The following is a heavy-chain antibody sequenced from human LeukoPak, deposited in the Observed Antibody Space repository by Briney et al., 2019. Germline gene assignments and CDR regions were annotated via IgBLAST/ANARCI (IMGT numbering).Heavy chain of an antibody. D-gene: IGHD3-3*01. CDR1: GFTFSSYG. J-gene: IGHJ4*02. V-gene: IGHV3-48*04. Sequence: PGGSLRLSCAASGFTFSSYGMQWFRQAPGKGLEWVSYISSSSSTIYYADSVKGRFTISRDNAKNSLYLQMNSLRAEDTAVYYCASGGFLEWLGEDYFDYWGQGTLVTVSS. CDR3: ASGGFLEWLGEDYFDY. CDR2: ISSSSSTI.